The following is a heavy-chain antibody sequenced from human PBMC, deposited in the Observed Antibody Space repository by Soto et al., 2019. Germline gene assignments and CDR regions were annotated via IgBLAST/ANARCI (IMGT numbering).Heavy chain of an antibody. CDR3: AKELGGWFGEPSPDY. J-gene: IGHJ4*02. V-gene: IGHV3-30*18. D-gene: IGHD3-10*01. CDR2: ISYDGSNK. Sequence: QVQLVESGGGVVQPGRSLRLSCAASGFTFSSYGMHWVRQAPGKGLEWVAVISYDGSNKYYADSVKGRFTISRDNSKNPLYLQMNSLRAEDTAVYYCAKELGGWFGEPSPDYWGQGTLVTVSS. CDR1: GFTFSSYG.